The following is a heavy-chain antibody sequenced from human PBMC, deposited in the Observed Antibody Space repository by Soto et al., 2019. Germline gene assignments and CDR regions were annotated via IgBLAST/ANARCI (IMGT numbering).Heavy chain of an antibody. D-gene: IGHD5-12*01. J-gene: IGHJ2*01. CDR3: ARGASSGFEYWDFEL. Sequence: QVQLVQSGAELKKPGSSVKVSCEASGGSFSKKAISWLRQAPGQGLEWMGGINTKFGATNYAPKFQGRITITADESTNTVYMTLSTLTFEDTAVYYCARGASSGFEYWDFELWGRGTLV. CDR2: INTKFGAT. V-gene: IGHV1-69*01. CDR1: GGSFSKKA.